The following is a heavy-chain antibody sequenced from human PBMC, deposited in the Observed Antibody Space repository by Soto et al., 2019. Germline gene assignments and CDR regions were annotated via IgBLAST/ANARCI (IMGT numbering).Heavy chain of an antibody. CDR3: AREVTVTHYYYYGMDV. D-gene: IGHD4-17*01. CDR2: ISGSGGST. CDR1: GFTFSSYA. V-gene: IGHV3-23*01. J-gene: IGHJ6*02. Sequence: SLRLSCAASGFTFSSYAMSWVRQAPGKGLEWVSAISGSGGSTYYADSVKGRFTISRDNSKNTLYLQMNSLRAEDTALYYCAREVTVTHYYYYGMDVWGQGATVTVSS.